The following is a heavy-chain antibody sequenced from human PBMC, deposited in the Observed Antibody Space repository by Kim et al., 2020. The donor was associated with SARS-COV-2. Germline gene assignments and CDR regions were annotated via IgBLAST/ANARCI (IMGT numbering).Heavy chain of an antibody. CDR3: GRHPYSSGWYTPPYYYYGMDV. D-gene: IGHD6-19*01. CDR2: IDPSDSYT. V-gene: IGHV5-10-1*01. Sequence: GESLKISCKGSGYSFTSYWISWVRQMPGKGLEWMGRIDPSDSYTNYSPSFQGHVTISADKSISPAYLQWSSLKASDTAMYYCGRHPYSSGWYTPPYYYYGMDVGGQGTTVTVSS. CDR1: GYSFTSYW. J-gene: IGHJ6*02.